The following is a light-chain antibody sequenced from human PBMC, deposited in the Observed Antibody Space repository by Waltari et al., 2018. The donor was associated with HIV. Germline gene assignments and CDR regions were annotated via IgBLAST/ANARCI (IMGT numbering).Light chain of an antibody. CDR2: EDT. CDR3: QSYDQTIPCV. V-gene: IGLV6-57*03. Sequence: NFVLTQPHSVSESPGKTVTIPCARTSGHIANHHLKWYQQRPGSAPTPVIYEDTQRPSGVPDRFSGSIDTSSNSASLTIYELKTEDEADYYCQSYDQTIPCVFGTGTRLTVL. CDR1: SGHIANHH. J-gene: IGLJ1*01.